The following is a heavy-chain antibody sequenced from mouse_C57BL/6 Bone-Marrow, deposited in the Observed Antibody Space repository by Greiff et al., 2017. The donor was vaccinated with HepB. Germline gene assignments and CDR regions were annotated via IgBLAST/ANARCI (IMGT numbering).Heavy chain of an antibody. J-gene: IGHJ3*01. CDR2: ISSGSSTI. Sequence: EVQVVESGGGLVKPGGSLKLSCAASGFTFSDYGMHWVRQAPEKGLEWVAYISSGSSTIYYADTVKGRFTISRDNAKNTLFLQMTSLRSEDTAMYYCARGDGYPWFAYWGQGTLVTVSA. D-gene: IGHD2-3*01. CDR3: ARGDGYPWFAY. CDR1: GFTFSDYG. V-gene: IGHV5-17*01.